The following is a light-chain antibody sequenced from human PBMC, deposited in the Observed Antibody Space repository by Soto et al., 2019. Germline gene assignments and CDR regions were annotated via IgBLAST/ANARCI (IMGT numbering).Light chain of an antibody. CDR3: SSSAGIYHYLV. Sequence: QSALTQPASVSGSPGQSITISCTGTSSDVDTYIYISWYQQHPGKAPRLMIYEVNKRPSGVPDRFSGSKSGYTASLTVSGLQTEDEAFYYCSSSAGIYHYLVFGGGTKLTVL. V-gene: IGLV2-8*01. CDR2: EVN. CDR1: SSDVDTYIY. J-gene: IGLJ3*02.